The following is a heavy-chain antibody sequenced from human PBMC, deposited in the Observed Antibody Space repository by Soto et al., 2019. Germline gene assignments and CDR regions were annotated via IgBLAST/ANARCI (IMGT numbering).Heavy chain of an antibody. J-gene: IGHJ4*02. V-gene: IGHV4-34*01. D-gene: IGHD6-6*01. CDR2: INHSGST. CDR1: GGSFSGYY. CDR3: AAGGPRSSSNYFDY. Sequence: SETLSLTCAVYGGSFSGYYWSWIRQPPGKVLEWIGEINHSGSTNYNPSLKSRVTISVDTSKNQFSLKLSSVTAADTAVYYCAAGGPRSSSNYFDYWGQGTLVTVSS.